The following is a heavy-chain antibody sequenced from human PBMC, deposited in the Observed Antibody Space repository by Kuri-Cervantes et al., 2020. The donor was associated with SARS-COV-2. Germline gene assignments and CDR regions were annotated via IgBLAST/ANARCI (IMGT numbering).Heavy chain of an antibody. CDR1: GFPFSDYV. V-gene: IGHV3-64*04. D-gene: IGHD2-2*01. CDR2: ISSQGGST. J-gene: IGHJ4*02. CDR3: ARDLGDCSSTSCQDY. Sequence: GESLKISCSASGFPFSDYVLHWVRQAPGKGLEYVSAISSQGGSTYYAESVKDRFTISRDNSKNTRYLQMNSLRAEDTAVYYCARDLGDCSSTSCQDYWGQGTLVTVSS.